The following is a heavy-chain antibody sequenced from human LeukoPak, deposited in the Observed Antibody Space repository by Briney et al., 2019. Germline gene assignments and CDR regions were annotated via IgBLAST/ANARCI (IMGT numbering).Heavy chain of an antibody. CDR2: IYYSGST. J-gene: IGHJ4*02. V-gene: IGHV4-59*12. CDR1: GGSISSYY. CDR3: ARGSRKRDRTYYYDSSGYPSDY. D-gene: IGHD3-22*01. Sequence: SEALSLTCTVSGGSISSYYWSWIRQPPGKGLEWIGYIYYSGSTNYNPSLKSRVTISVDTSKNQFSLKLSSVTAADTAVYYCARGSRKRDRTYYYDSSGYPSDYWGQGTLVTVSS.